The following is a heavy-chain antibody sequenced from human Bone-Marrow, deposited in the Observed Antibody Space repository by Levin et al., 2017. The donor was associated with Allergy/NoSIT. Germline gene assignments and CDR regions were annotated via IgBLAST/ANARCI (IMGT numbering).Heavy chain of an antibody. CDR1: GFTFSSYG. CDR2: IWYDGSNK. V-gene: IGHV3-33*01. D-gene: IGHD2-2*01. CDR3: ARGCSSTSCLGFDY. J-gene: IGHJ4*02. Sequence: GGSLRLSCAASGFTFSSYGMHWVRQAPGKGLEWVAVIWYDGSNKYYADSVKGRFTISRDNSKNTLYLQMNSLRAEDTAVYYCARGCSSTSCLGFDYWGQGTLVTVSS.